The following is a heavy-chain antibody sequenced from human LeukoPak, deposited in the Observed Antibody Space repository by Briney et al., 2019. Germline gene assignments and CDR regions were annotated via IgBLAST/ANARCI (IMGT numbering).Heavy chain of an antibody. CDR1: GFTFDDYA. CDR3: AKDTGNRGAFDI. J-gene: IGHJ3*02. D-gene: IGHD1-14*01. Sequence: PGGSLRLSCAASGFTFDDYAMHWVRQAPGKGLEWVSLISWDGGSTYYADSVKGRFTISRDNSKNSLYLQMNSLRAEDTALYYCAKDTGNRGAFDIWGQGTMVTVSS. V-gene: IGHV3-43D*03. CDR2: ISWDGGST.